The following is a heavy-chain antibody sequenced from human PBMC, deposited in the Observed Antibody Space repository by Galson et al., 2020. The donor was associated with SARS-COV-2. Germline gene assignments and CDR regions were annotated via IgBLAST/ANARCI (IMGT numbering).Heavy chain of an antibody. CDR1: GGSISSGGYY. Sequence: SETLSLTCTVSGGSISSGGYYWSWIRQHPGKGLEWIGYIYYSGSTYYNPSLKSRVTISVDTSKNQFSLKLSSVTAADTAVYYCASLSSAEYYFDYWGQGTLVTVSS. D-gene: IGHD3-22*01. CDR3: ASLSSAEYYFDY. CDR2: IYYSGST. V-gene: IGHV4-31*03. J-gene: IGHJ4*02.